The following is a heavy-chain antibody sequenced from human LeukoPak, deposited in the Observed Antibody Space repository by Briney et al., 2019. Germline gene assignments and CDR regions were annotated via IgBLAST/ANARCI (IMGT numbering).Heavy chain of an antibody. J-gene: IGHJ4*02. CDR1: GYTFTGYY. CDR3: AAEGSLYYFDY. Sequence: ASVKVSCKASGYTFTGYYMHWVRQAPGQGLEWMGWIVVGSGNTNYAQKFQERVTITRDMSTSTAYMELSSLRSEDTAVYYCAAEGSLYYFDYWGQGTLVTVSS. V-gene: IGHV1-58*02. CDR2: IVVGSGNT. D-gene: IGHD2-15*01.